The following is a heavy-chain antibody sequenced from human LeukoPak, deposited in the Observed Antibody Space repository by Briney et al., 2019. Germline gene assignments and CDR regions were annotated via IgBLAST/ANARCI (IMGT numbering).Heavy chain of an antibody. Sequence: SGPTLVNPTQTLTLTCTFSGFSLSTSGVGVSWIRQRPGKGLEWLALIYCDDGKRYRPSLRSGRTITKDTSKNQVVLTMTNMHPVDTATYYCAHSRHVLLWFGEFWGPQYFQHWGQGTLVTVSS. CDR1: GFSLSTSGVG. J-gene: IGHJ1*01. CDR3: AHSRHVLLWFGEFWGPQYFQH. CDR2: IYCDDGK. V-gene: IGHV2-5*02. D-gene: IGHD3-10*01.